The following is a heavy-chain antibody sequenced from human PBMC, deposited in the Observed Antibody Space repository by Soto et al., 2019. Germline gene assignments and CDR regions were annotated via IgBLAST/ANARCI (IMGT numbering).Heavy chain of an antibody. CDR3: ARVFPDGWVEPGVVRGYLDT. Sequence: QVQLVQSGAEVKEPGSAVKVSCKAPADSFSSYGISWVRQAPGQGLEWMGGIIPIFGTTNYAEKFQGRVTITAEESTNTAYMELSSLRSEDTALDYCARVFPDGWVEPGVVRGYLDTWGRGTLVTVSS. CDR1: ADSFSSYG. D-gene: IGHD3-3*01. CDR2: IIPIFGTT. V-gene: IGHV1-69*01. J-gene: IGHJ4*02.